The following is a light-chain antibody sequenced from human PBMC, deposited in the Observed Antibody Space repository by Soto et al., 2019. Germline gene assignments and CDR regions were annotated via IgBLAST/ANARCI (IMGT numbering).Light chain of an antibody. CDR1: QSVSSNY. Sequence: EVMLTQSPGTLSLSPGERATLSCRASQSVSSNYLAWYQQKSGQAPRLLIYGASNRATGIPDRFSGSGSGTEFTLTIRRLEPEDFAVYYCQQYDTSPRTFSQGTKVEFK. J-gene: IGKJ1*01. V-gene: IGKV3-20*01. CDR3: QQYDTSPRT. CDR2: GAS.